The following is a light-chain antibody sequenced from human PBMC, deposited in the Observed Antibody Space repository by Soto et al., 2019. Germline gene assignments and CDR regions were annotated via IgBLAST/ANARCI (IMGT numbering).Light chain of an antibody. CDR2: SNN. CDR3: AAWDDSLNGPV. CDR1: SSNIGRNT. V-gene: IGLV1-44*01. J-gene: IGLJ1*01. Sequence: QSVLTQPPSASGTPGQRVTISCSGSSSNIGRNTVNWYQQLPGTAPKLLIYSNNQRPSGVPHRFSGSKSGTSASLAISGLQSEDEADYYCAAWDDSLNGPVFGTGTKLTVL.